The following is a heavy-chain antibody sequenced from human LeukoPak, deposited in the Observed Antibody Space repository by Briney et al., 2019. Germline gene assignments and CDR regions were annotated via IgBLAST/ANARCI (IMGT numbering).Heavy chain of an antibody. J-gene: IGHJ5*02. D-gene: IGHD2-15*01. V-gene: IGHV3-23*01. CDR3: ARTLATQDTSCFGP. CDR2: ISINGDYT. Sequence: PGGSLRLSCATSGFTFSSSVRSWVRHAPGKGLEWVSGISINGDYTNYADSVRGRFTISRDNSKNTLYLQMNSLMAAATAVYYCARTLATQDTSCFGPWGQGTLVTVSS. CDR1: GFTFSSSV.